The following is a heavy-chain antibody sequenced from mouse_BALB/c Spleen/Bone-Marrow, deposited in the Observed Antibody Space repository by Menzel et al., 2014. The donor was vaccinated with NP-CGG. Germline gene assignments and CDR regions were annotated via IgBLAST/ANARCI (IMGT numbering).Heavy chain of an antibody. Sequence: EVKVVESGGGLVQPGGSLKLSCAASGFTFSSYGMSWVRQTPDKRLELVATINSNGGSTYYPDSVKGRFTISRDNAKNTLYLQMSSLKSEDTAMYYCARPYGNCYFDVWGAGTTVTVSS. CDR3: ARPYGNCYFDV. CDR1: GFTFSSYG. J-gene: IGHJ1*01. D-gene: IGHD2-1*01. CDR2: INSNGGST. V-gene: IGHV5-6-3*01.